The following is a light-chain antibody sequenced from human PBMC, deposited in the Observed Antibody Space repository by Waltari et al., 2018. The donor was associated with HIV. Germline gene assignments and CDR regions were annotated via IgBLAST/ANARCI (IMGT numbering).Light chain of an antibody. CDR2: SDI. V-gene: IGLV1-40*01. J-gene: IGLJ2*01. CDR3: QSYDSSLRASV. CDR1: RSNIGAGYF. Sequence: QSALTQPPSVSGAPGQRVTISCTGNRSNIGAGYFVHWYQHLPGTAPKLRVYSDINRPAGCPDRFSGSNSGTSASLVITGLQAEDEAEYYCQSYDSSLRASVFGGGTKLTVL.